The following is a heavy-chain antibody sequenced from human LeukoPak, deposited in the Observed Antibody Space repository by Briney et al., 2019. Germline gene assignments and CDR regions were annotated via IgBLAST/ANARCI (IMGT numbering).Heavy chain of an antibody. Sequence: PSETLSLTCGVSGGSISASNWRSRVRPPPGQGLEWGGEISLTGRTNYNPSLTGRVTISLDKSSHQPSLTLTSVPAADPAISYCSREVGACCPFGYWGQGALVIVPS. CDR2: ISLTGRT. D-gene: IGHD3-16*01. V-gene: IGHV4-4*02. J-gene: IGHJ4*02. CDR1: GGSISASNW. CDR3: SREVGACCPFGY.